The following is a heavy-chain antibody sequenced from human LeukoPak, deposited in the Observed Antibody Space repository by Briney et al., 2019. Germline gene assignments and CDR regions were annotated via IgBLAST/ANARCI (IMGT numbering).Heavy chain of an antibody. CDR2: ISTSGST. D-gene: IGHD4-11*01. Sequence: PSETLSLTCTVSGGSISTYYWSWIRQPAGKGLEWIGHISTSGSTNYNPSLKSRVTISVDTSKNQFSLKLSSVTAADTAVYYCARARAFTVDYWGQGTLVTVSS. V-gene: IGHV4-4*07. CDR3: ARARAFTVDY. J-gene: IGHJ4*02. CDR1: GGSISTYY.